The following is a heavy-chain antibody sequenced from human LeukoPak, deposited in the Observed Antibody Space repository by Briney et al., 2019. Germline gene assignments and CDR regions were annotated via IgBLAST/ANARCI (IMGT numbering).Heavy chain of an antibody. CDR2: ISAYNGNT. CDR3: ARDLVGATRGDAFDI. CDR1: GYTFTSYG. Sequence: ASVKVSCKASGYTFTSYGISWVRQAPGQGLEWMGWISAYNGNTDYAQKLQGRVTMTTDTSTSTAYMELRSLRSDDTAVYYCARDLVGATRGDAFDIWGQGTMVTVSS. V-gene: IGHV1-18*01. D-gene: IGHD1-26*01. J-gene: IGHJ3*02.